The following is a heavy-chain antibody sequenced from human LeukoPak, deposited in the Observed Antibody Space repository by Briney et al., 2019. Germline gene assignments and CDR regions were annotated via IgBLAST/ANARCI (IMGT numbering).Heavy chain of an antibody. CDR3: AKESPGYYGSGSNWFDP. D-gene: IGHD3-10*01. CDR1: GFTFSSYS. J-gene: IGHJ5*02. Sequence: GGSLRLSCAASGFTFSSYSMNWVRQAPGKGLEWDSYISSSSSTIYYADSVKGRFTISRDNSKNTLYLQMNSLRAEDTAVYYCAKESPGYYGSGSNWFDPWGQGTLVTVSS. CDR2: ISSSSSTI. V-gene: IGHV3-48*01.